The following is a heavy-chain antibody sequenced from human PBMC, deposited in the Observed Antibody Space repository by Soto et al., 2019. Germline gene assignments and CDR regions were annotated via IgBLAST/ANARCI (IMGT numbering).Heavy chain of an antibody. CDR3: ARQNQYYYDSSGYFDAFDI. J-gene: IGHJ3*02. CDR1: GGSISSSSYY. Sequence: PSETLSLTCTVSGGSISSSSYYWGLIRQPPGKGLEWIGSIYYSGSTYYNPSLKSRVTISVDTSKNQFSLKLSSVTAADTAVYYCARQNQYYYDSSGYFDAFDIWGQGTMVT. D-gene: IGHD3-22*01. V-gene: IGHV4-39*01. CDR2: IYYSGST.